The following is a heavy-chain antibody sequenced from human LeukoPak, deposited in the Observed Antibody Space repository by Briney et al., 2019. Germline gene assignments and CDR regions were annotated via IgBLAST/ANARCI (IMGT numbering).Heavy chain of an antibody. V-gene: IGHV4-59*01. CDR3: ARAHSSSWYMDY. D-gene: IGHD6-13*01. J-gene: IGHJ4*02. Sequence: PSETLSLTCSVSGGSISSYYWSWIRQPPGKGREWIGYIYYSGSTNYNPSLKSRVTISVDTSENQLSLKLRSVTAADTAVYYCARAHSSSWYMDYWGQGTLVSVSS. CDR1: GGSISSYY. CDR2: IYYSGST.